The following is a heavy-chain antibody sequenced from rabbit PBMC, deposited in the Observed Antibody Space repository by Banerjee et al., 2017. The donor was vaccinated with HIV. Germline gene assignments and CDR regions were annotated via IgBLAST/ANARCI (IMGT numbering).Heavy chain of an antibody. V-gene: IGHV1S45*01. CDR1: GFSFSNGYV. D-gene: IGHD1-1*01. Sequence: QEQLEESGGDLVKPEGSLTLTCTASGFSFSNGYVMCWVRQAPGKGLEWIGCIYSDSSGSTYYASGAKGRFTISKTSSTTVTLQMTSLTAADTATYFCARGWTYYNLWGPGTLVTVS. J-gene: IGHJ4*01. CDR2: IYSDSSGST. CDR3: ARGWTYYNL.